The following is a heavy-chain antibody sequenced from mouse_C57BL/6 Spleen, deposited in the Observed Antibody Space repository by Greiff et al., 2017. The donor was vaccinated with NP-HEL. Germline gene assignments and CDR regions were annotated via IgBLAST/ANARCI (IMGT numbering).Heavy chain of an antibody. CDR2: ISYDGSN. V-gene: IGHV3-6*01. J-gene: IGHJ3*01. D-gene: IGHD2-2*01. Sequence: VQLQESGPGLVKPSQSLSLTCSVTGYSITSGYYWNWIRQFPGNKLEWMGYISYDGSNNYNPSLKNRISITRDTSKNQFFLKLNSVTTEDTATYYCAIYYGYSAWFAYWGQGTLVTVSA. CDR3: AIYYGYSAWFAY. CDR1: GYSITSGYY.